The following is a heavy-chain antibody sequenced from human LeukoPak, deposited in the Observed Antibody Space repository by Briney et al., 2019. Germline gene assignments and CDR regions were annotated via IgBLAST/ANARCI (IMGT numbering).Heavy chain of an antibody. V-gene: IGHV1-2*06. J-gene: IGHJ4*02. CDR2: INPNSGDT. CDR3: ARDYCSSTSCLFDY. CDR1: GYTFTGYH. D-gene: IGHD2-2*01. Sequence: GASVKVSCKAPGYTFTGYHMHWVRQAPGQGLEWVGRINPNSGDTNYAQKFQGRVAMTRDTSIATAFMDLTRLRPDDTAVYYCARDYCSSTSCLFDYWGQGTLVTVSS.